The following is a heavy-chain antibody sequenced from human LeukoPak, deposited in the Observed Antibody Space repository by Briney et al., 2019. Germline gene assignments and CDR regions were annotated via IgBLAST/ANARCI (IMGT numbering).Heavy chain of an antibody. CDR3: ARVARYFDWLLDAFDI. D-gene: IGHD3-9*01. Sequence: GRSLRLSCAASGFTFSSYAMHWVRQAPGKGLEWVAVISYDGSNKYYADSVKGRFTISRDNAKNSLYLQMNSLRAEDTAVYYCARVARYFDWLLDAFDIWGQGTMVTVSS. CDR1: GFTFSSYA. J-gene: IGHJ3*02. V-gene: IGHV3-30*04. CDR2: ISYDGSNK.